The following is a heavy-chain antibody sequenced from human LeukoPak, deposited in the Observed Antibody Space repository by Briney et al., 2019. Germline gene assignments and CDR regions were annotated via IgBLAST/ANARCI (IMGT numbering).Heavy chain of an antibody. D-gene: IGHD3-22*01. CDR1: GGSISSGGYY. J-gene: IGHJ4*02. CDR2: IYYSGST. Sequence: SETLSLTCTVSGGSISSGGYYWSWIRQHPGKGLEWIGYIYYSGSTYCNPSLKSRVTISVDTSKNQFSLKLSSVTAADTAVYYCARRGDYDSSGYYFSRHFDYWGQGTLVTVSS. CDR3: ARRGDYDSSGYYFSRHFDY. V-gene: IGHV4-31*03.